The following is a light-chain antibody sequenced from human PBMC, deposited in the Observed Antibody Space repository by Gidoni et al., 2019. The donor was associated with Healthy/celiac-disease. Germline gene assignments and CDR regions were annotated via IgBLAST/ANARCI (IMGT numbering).Light chain of an antibody. V-gene: IGKV4-1*01. J-gene: IGKJ2*01. Sequence: DIVMTQSPDSLAVSLGERATINCNSSQSVLYSSNNKNYLAWYQQKPGQPPKLLIYWASTRESGVPDRFSGSGSGTDFTLTISSLQAEDVAVYYCQQYYCTPYTFGQGTKLEIK. CDR2: WAS. CDR1: QSVLYSSNNKNY. CDR3: QQYYCTPYT.